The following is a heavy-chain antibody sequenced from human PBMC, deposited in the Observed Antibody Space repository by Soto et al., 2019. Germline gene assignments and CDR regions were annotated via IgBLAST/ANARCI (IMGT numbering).Heavy chain of an antibody. CDR1: GGSISSYY. Sequence: SETLSLTCTVSGGSISSYYWSWIRQHPGKGLEWIGYIYYSGSTYYNPSLKSRVTVSVDTSKNQFSLKLSSVTAADTAVYYCARAAAAGTFIFDYWGQGTLVTVSS. V-gene: IGHV4-59*06. J-gene: IGHJ4*02. D-gene: IGHD6-13*01. CDR3: ARAAAAGTFIFDY. CDR2: IYYSGST.